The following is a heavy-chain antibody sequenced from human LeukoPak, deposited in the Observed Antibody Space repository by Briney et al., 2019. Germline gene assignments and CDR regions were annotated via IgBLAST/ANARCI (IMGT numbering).Heavy chain of an antibody. J-gene: IGHJ3*02. CDR2: ISSSSSYI. V-gene: IGHV3-21*01. CDR3: ARDRVAAAGDAFDI. CDR1: GFAFSSYS. D-gene: IGHD6-13*01. Sequence: GGSLRLSCAASGFAFSSYSMNWVRQPPGKGLEWVSSISSSSSYIYYADSVKGRFTISRDNAKNSLYLQMNSLRAEDTAVYYCARDRVAAAGDAFDIWGQGTMVTVSS.